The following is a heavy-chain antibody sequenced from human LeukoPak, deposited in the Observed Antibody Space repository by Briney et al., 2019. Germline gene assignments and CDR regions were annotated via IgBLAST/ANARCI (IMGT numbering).Heavy chain of an antibody. Sequence: PGGSLGLSCAASGFTFSSYGMSWVRQAPGKGLEWVSAISGSGGSTYYADSVKGRFTISRDNSKNTLYLQMNSLRAEDTAVYYCAKDTGKGRWLQYFDYWGQGTLVTVSS. V-gene: IGHV3-23*01. D-gene: IGHD5-24*01. CDR1: GFTFSSYG. CDR3: AKDTGKGRWLQYFDY. J-gene: IGHJ4*02. CDR2: ISGSGGST.